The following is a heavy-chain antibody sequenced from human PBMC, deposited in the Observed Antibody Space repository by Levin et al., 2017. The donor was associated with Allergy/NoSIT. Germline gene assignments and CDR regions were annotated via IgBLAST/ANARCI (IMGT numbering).Heavy chain of an antibody. CDR2: ISGSGGST. J-gene: IGHJ6*03. Sequence: GESLKISCAASGFTFSSYAMSWVRQAPGKGLEWVSAISGSGGSTYYADSVKGRFTISRDNSKNTLYLQMNSLRAEDTAVYYCAKKGGKYCSGGSCYLTYYYYMDVWGKGTTVTVSS. D-gene: IGHD2-15*01. V-gene: IGHV3-23*01. CDR3: AKKGGKYCSGGSCYLTYYYYMDV. CDR1: GFTFSSYA.